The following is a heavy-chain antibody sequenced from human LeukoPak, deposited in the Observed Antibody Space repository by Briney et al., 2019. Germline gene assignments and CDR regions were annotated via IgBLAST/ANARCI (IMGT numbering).Heavy chain of an antibody. J-gene: IGHJ5*02. CDR2: ISANTGNT. CDR3: AREGAQLVQYNWFAP. Sequence: ASVKVSCKASGYPFTSFGVSWVRQAPGQGREWRGWISANTGNTNFAQKFQGRGTMTTDPSTSTPYMELSSLRSDDTAVSSCAREGAQLVQYNWFAPWGQGPLVTVSS. CDR1: GYPFTSFG. D-gene: IGHD6-13*01. V-gene: IGHV1-18*01.